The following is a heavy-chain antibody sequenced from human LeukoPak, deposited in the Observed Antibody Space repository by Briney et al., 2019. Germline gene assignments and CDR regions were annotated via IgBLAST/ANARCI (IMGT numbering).Heavy chain of an antibody. Sequence: SETLSLTCAVYGGSFSGYYWSWIRQPPGKGLEWIGEINHSGSTNYNPSLKSRVTISVDTSKNQFSLKLSSVTAADTAVYYCARAGTRNYYYYYYMDVLGKGTTVTVSS. V-gene: IGHV4-34*01. CDR1: GGSFSGYY. CDR3: ARAGTRNYYYYYYMDV. CDR2: INHSGST. J-gene: IGHJ6*03.